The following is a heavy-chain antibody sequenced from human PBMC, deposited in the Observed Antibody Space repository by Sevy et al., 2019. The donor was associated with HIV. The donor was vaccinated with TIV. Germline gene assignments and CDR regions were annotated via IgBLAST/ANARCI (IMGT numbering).Heavy chain of an antibody. Sequence: ASVKVSCKGSGYSFTDYFMHWVRQAPGQGLEWMGRINPISGGRDDSPKFKGRVTMTRDTSISTAYIEVRNVRSDDTAVYFCARAPTDFWMRGRDVWGQGTTVTVSS. V-gene: IGHV1-2*06. CDR3: ARAPTDFWMRGRDV. D-gene: IGHD3-3*01. CDR2: INPISGGR. J-gene: IGHJ6*01. CDR1: GYSFTDYF.